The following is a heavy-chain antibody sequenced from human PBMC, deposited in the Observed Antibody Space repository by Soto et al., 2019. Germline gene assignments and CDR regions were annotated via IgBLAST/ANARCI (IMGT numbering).Heavy chain of an antibody. D-gene: IGHD3-9*01. J-gene: IGHJ4*02. Sequence: PRGSLRLSCAASGFTFSSYAMSWVRQAPGKGLEWVSAISGSGGSTYYADSVKGRFTISRDNSKNTLYLQMNSLRAEDTAVYYRAKPTYFEPTDYFDYWGQGTLVTVS. CDR1: GFTFSSYA. CDR2: ISGSGGST. CDR3: AKPTYFEPTDYFDY. V-gene: IGHV3-23*01.